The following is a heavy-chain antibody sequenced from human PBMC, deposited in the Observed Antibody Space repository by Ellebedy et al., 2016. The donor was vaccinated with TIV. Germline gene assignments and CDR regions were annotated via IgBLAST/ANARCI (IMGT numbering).Heavy chain of an antibody. V-gene: IGHV3-33*01. CDR2: IWYDGSGE. Sequence: GGSLRLXXAVSGFIFSAYSMHWVRQTPNKGLEWVALIWYDGSGESYANSVKGRFTISRDNSKSTLFLQMNNLRAEDTAVYFCTRGGILSTLTEFSPNDYFDYWGQGTLVNVSS. J-gene: IGHJ4*02. D-gene: IGHD3-9*01. CDR3: TRGGILSTLTEFSPNDYFDY. CDR1: GFIFSAYS.